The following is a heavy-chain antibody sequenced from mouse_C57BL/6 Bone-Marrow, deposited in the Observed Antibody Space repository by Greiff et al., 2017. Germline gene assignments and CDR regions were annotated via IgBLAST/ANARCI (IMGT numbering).Heavy chain of an antibody. V-gene: IGHV14-2*01. CDR3: ALSSAAIDD. J-gene: IGHJ1*03. CDR2: IDPADGET. CDR1: GFNIKDYY. D-gene: IGHD2-12*01. Sequence: VQLQQSGAELVKPGASVKLSCKASGFNIKDYYMHWVKQRTEQGLEWIGRIDPADGETKYAPKFQGKATLTADTSSNTAYLQLSSLTSEDTYVYYCALSSAAIDDWGTGTTVTVSS.